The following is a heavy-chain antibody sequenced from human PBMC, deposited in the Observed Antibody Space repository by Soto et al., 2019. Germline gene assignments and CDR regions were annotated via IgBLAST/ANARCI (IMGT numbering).Heavy chain of an antibody. CDR1: GFTFSSYG. J-gene: IGHJ3*02. D-gene: IGHD4-17*01. CDR2: ISYDGSNK. CDR3: AKVLRATVVNYKDSVI. Sequence: QVQLVESGGGVVQPGRSLRLSCAASGFTFSSYGMHWVRQAPGKGLEWVAVISYDGSNKYYADSVKGRFTISRDNSKNALSVRMNSLRAEDTAVYYCAKVLRATVVNYKDSVIWGQGTMVTVSS. V-gene: IGHV3-30*18.